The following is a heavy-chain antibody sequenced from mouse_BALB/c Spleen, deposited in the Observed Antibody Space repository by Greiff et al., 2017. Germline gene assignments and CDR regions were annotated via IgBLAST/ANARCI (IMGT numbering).Heavy chain of an antibody. CDR1: GFTFSSFG. J-gene: IGHJ3*01. V-gene: IGHV5-17*02. CDR2: ISSGSSTI. D-gene: IGHD2-5*01. Sequence: EVKLVESGGGLVQPGGSRKLSCAASGFTFSSFGMHWVRQAPEKGLEWVAYISSGSSTIYYADTVKGRFTISRDNPKNTLFLQMTSLRSEDTAMYYCARMEYSNYVGFAYWGQGTLVTVSA. CDR3: ARMEYSNYVGFAY.